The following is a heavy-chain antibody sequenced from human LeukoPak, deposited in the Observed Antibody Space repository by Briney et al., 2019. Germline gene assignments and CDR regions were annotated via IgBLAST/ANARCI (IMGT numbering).Heavy chain of an antibody. V-gene: IGHV1-18*01. CDR2: VSTNDGNT. D-gene: IGHD3-22*01. CDR1: GYTFTNYH. J-gene: IGHJ4*02. Sequence: ASVKVSCKASGYTFTNYHIAWVRQAPGQGLGGMGWVSTNDGNTVYAQRLQGRVTMTTDTSTSVAYMELRSLTSDDTAVYYCTRAPPGMTMMTDYWGQGTLVTVSS. CDR3: TRAPPGMTMMTDY.